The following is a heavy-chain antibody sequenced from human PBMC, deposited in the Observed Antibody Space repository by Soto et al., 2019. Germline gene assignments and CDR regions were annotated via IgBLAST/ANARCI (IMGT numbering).Heavy chain of an antibody. Sequence: PGGSLRLSCAASGFTFSSFGIHWVRQAPGKGLEWVAVMAYDGSNEYYADPVRGRFTISRDNSKSTVYLQMNSLRPEDTAVYYCAKNTVGLSRYYYYGMDVWGQGTTVTVSS. J-gene: IGHJ6*02. CDR2: MAYDGSNE. CDR1: GFTFSSFG. CDR3: AKNTVGLSRYYYYGMDV. D-gene: IGHD5-12*01. V-gene: IGHV3-30*18.